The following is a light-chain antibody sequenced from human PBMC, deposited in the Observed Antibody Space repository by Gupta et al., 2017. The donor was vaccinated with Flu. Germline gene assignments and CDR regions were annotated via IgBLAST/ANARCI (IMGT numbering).Light chain of an antibody. CDR1: ISNIGAGYD. J-gene: IGLJ3*02. CDR3: QSYDSSLSGLV. CDR2: GNS. Sequence: QSVLTQPPSVSGAPGQTVALSCTGSISNIGAGYDVHWYQQLPGTAPKLLIYGNSNRPSGVPDRFSGAKSGTSASLAITGLQAEDEADYYCQSYDSSLSGLVFGGGTKLTVL. V-gene: IGLV1-40*01.